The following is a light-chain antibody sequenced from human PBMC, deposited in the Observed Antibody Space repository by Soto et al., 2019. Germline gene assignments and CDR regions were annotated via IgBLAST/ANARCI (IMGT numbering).Light chain of an antibody. J-gene: IGKJ1*01. CDR2: GAS. CDR3: QQYNNWPTG. V-gene: IGKV3-15*01. Sequence: EIVMTQSPATLSVSPGERATLSCRASQSVSSNFAWYQQKPGQAPRLLIYGASTRATGIPARFSGSGSGTEFTLTISSLQSEDFAVYYCQQYNNWPTGFGQGTKVEIK. CDR1: QSVSSN.